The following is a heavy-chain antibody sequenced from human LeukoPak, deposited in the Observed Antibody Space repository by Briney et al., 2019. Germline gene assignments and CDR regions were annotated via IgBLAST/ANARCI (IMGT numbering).Heavy chain of an antibody. D-gene: IGHD3-10*01. J-gene: IGHJ6*02. CDR2: IYYSGST. V-gene: IGHV4-59*01. CDR3: ARLCGSGSYYYYYYGMDV. Sequence: SETLSLTCTVSGGSISSYYWSWIRQPPGKGLEWIGYIYYSGSTNYNPSLKSRVTISVDTSKNQFSLKLSSVTAADTAVYYCARLCGSGSYYYYYYGMDVWGQGTTVTVSS. CDR1: GGSISSYY.